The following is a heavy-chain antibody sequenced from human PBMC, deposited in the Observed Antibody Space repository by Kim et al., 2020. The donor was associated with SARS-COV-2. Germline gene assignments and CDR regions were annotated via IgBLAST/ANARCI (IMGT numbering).Heavy chain of an antibody. CDR3: TTIDIVATIRFDP. CDR1: GFTFSNAW. Sequence: GGSLRLSCAASGFTFSNAWMSWVRQAPGKGLEWVGRIKSKADGGTTDYAAPVKGRFTISREDSKNTLYLQMNGLKTEDTAVYYCTTIDIVATIRFDPWGQGPLVTVSS. J-gene: IGHJ5*02. V-gene: IGHV3-15*01. D-gene: IGHD5-12*01. CDR2: IKSKADGGTT.